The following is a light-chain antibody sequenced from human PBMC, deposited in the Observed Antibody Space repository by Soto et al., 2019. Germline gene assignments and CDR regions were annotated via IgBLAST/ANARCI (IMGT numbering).Light chain of an antibody. CDR3: SSYTTRSTLV. CDR1: SSDVGAYDF. CDR2: DVT. V-gene: IGLV2-14*01. J-gene: IGLJ2*01. Sequence: QSALTQPASVSGSPGQSITISCTGTSSDVGAYDFVSWYQHYPGKAPKLVTFDVTHRPPGISDRFSGSKSANTASLTISGLQYEDEAFYYCSSYTTRSTLVFGGGTKLTVL.